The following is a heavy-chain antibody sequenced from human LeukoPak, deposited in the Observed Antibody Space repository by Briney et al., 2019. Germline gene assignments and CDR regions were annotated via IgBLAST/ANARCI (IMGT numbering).Heavy chain of an antibody. V-gene: IGHV3-23*01. CDR2: ISGSGGST. Sequence: GGSLRLSCAASGFTFSSYGMSWVRQAPGKGLEWVSAISGSGGSTYYADSVKGRFTTSRDNSKNTLYLQMNSLRAEDTAVYYCAKGTQYYYDSSGYYHYWGQGTLVTVSS. CDR3: AKGTQYYYDSSGYYHY. D-gene: IGHD3-22*01. CDR1: GFTFSSYG. J-gene: IGHJ4*02.